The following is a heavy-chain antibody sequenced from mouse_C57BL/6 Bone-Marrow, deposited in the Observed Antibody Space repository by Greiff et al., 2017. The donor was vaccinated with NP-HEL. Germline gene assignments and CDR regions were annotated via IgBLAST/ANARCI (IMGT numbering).Heavy chain of an antibody. V-gene: IGHV14-3*01. CDR1: GFTFKNTY. J-gene: IGHJ4*01. Sequence: VQLQQSVAELVRPGASVKLSCTASGFTFKNTYMPWVKQRPEQGLEWIGRIDPANGNTKYVPKFQGKATITADTSSTTAYLHLRSLTSEDTAIYYCARRGSYNAMEGWGQGASVTVAS. D-gene: IGHD1-1*02. CDR3: ARRGSYNAMEG. CDR2: IDPANGNT.